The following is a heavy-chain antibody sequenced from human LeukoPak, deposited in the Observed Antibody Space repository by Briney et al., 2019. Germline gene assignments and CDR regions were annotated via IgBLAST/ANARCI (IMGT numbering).Heavy chain of an antibody. Sequence: GGSLRLSCEASGFTYSNYAMNWVRQAPGKGLEWVSAITGSGEYTYYADSVKGRFTISRDNSKNTLYLQMNSLRAEDTAVYYCARYSSGWYAFDYWGQGTLVTVSS. CDR1: GFTYSNYA. V-gene: IGHV3-23*01. D-gene: IGHD6-19*01. CDR3: ARYSSGWYAFDY. J-gene: IGHJ4*02. CDR2: ITGSGEYT.